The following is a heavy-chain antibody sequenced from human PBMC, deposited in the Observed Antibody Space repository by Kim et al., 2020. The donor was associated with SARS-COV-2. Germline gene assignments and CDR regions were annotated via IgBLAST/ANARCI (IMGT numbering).Heavy chain of an antibody. J-gene: IGHJ6*04. CDR3: ERGSSGSYYYGLDV. V-gene: IGHV3-30-3*01. D-gene: IGHD1-26*01. CDR2: ITYDTGNE. CDR1: GFTFSNYS. Sequence: GGSLRLSCAASGFTFSNYSMHWVRQAPGKGLEWVAGITYDTGNEYSEDSVKGRFTISRDNSKNTLYLQMSIQSAEDTAVYYCERGSSGSYYYGLDVWGEETTVTASS.